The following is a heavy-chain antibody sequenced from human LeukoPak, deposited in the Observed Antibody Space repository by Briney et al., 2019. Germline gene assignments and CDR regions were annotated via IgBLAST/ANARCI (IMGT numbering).Heavy chain of an antibody. J-gene: IGHJ4*02. CDR1: GFIFRTYG. D-gene: IGHD4-23*01. CDR3: AKDGGGGNSYFDY. CDR2: IQYDGSNK. Sequence: GGSLRLSCAASGFIFRTYGMHWVRQAPGKGLEWVAYIQYDGSNKQYADSVKGRFSISRDNSKNILYLQMNSLRAEDTALYYCAKDGGGGNSYFDYWGQGTLVTVSS. V-gene: IGHV3-30*02.